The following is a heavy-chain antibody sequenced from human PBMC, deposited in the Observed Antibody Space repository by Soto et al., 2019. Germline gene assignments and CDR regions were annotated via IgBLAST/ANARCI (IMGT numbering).Heavy chain of an antibody. CDR3: ARGLYDVWSGDTFEI. J-gene: IGHJ3*02. CDR2: INHSGST. Sequence: QVQLQQWGAGLLKPSETLSLTCAVYGGSFSGDYWSWIRQPPGKGLEWIGEINHSGSTNCNPSLKSRVIISVDTSKNQFALNLRSVTAADTAVYYCARGLYDVWSGDTFEIWGQGTMVTVSS. V-gene: IGHV4-34*01. CDR1: GGSFSGDY. D-gene: IGHD3-3*01.